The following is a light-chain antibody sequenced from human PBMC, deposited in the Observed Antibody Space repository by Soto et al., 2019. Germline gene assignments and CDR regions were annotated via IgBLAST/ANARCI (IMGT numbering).Light chain of an antibody. V-gene: IGKV1-39*01. CDR3: QQSYSTPHT. CDR2: AAS. CDR1: QTVSGSY. J-gene: IGKJ2*01. Sequence: TQSPGTLSLSPGERATLSCRASQTVSGSYVAWYQQKPGKAPKLLIYAASSLQSGVPSRFSGSGSGTDFTLTISSLQPEDFATYYCQQSYSTPHTFGQGTKLEIK.